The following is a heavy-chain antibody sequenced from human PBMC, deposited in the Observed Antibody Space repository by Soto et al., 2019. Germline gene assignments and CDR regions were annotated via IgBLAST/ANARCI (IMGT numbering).Heavy chain of an antibody. CDR1: GVTVSTTF. CDR2: IYSIGTT. Sequence: GASLRLSCAASGVTVSTTFMSWVRQAPGKGLEWVSVIYSIGTTYYADSVKGRFTISRDTSKNTLYLQMNSLRGEDTAVYYCARDRDYGGFDYWGHGTLVTVSS. D-gene: IGHD4-17*01. V-gene: IGHV3-66*01. CDR3: ARDRDYGGFDY. J-gene: IGHJ4*01.